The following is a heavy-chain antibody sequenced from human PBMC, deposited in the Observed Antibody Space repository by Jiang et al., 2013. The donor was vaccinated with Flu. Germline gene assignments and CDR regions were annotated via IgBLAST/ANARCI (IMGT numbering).Heavy chain of an antibody. CDR3: AKGIGNTELWYFDL. Sequence: VQLLESGGGLVQPGGSLRLSCVASGFIFSSYAMGWVHQAPGKGLEWVSVIMGSGDSAYYADSVKDRFTISRDNSKNTLFLQTNSLRVDDTAVYYCAKGIGNTELWYFDLWGXGTLVTVSS. J-gene: IGHJ2*01. V-gene: IGHV3-23*01. CDR2: IMGSGDSA. CDR1: GFIFSSYA. D-gene: IGHD4-23*01.